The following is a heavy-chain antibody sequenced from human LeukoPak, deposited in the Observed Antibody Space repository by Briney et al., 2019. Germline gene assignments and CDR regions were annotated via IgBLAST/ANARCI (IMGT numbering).Heavy chain of an antibody. CDR1: GYTFTSYG. J-gene: IGHJ4*02. D-gene: IGHD3-10*01. V-gene: IGHV1-18*01. CDR3: ARGSLVGLWFGELMRAPDY. CDR2: ISAYNGNT. Sequence: ASVKVSCKASGYTFTSYGISWVRQAPGQGLEWMGWISAYNGNTNYAQKLQGRVTMTTDTSTSTAYMELRSLRSDGTAVYYCARGSLVGLWFGELMRAPDYWGQGTLVTVSS.